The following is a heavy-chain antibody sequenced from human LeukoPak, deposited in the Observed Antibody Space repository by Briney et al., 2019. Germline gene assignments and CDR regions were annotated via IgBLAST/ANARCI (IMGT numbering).Heavy chain of an antibody. CDR2: IRSKAYGGTT. Sequence: GGSLRLSCTASGFTFGDYAMSWFRQAPGKGLEWVGFIRSKAYGGTTEYAASVKGRFTISRDDSKSIAYLQMNSLKTEDTAVYYCTRGDFLTGYYSPNYFDYWGQGTLVTVSS. CDR3: TRGDFLTGYYSPNYFDY. V-gene: IGHV3-49*03. D-gene: IGHD3-9*01. CDR1: GFTFGDYA. J-gene: IGHJ4*02.